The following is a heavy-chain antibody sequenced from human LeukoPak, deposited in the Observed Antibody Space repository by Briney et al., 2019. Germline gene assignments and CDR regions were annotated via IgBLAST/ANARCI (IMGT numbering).Heavy chain of an antibody. Sequence: PGGSLRLSCAASGFTFSSYAMSWVRQAPGKGLEWVSAISGSGGSTYYADSVKGRFTISRDNSKNTLYLQMNSLRAEDTAVYYCAKWPLFAAAGLNWFDPWGQGTLVSVSS. J-gene: IGHJ5*02. V-gene: IGHV3-23*01. D-gene: IGHD6-13*01. CDR3: AKWPLFAAAGLNWFDP. CDR1: GFTFSSYA. CDR2: ISGSGGST.